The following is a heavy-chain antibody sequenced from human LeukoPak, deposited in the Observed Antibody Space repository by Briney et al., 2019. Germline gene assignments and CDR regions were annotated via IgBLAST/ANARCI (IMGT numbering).Heavy chain of an antibody. Sequence: GASVKVSCKASGYTFTSYYMHWVRQAPGQGLEWMGIINPSGGSTSYAQKFQGRVTMTRDASTSTAYMELSSLRSEDTAVYYCASQLDNWFDPWGQGTLVTVSS. CDR1: GYTFTSYY. CDR2: INPSGGST. D-gene: IGHD1-1*01. CDR3: ASQLDNWFDP. J-gene: IGHJ5*02. V-gene: IGHV1-46*01.